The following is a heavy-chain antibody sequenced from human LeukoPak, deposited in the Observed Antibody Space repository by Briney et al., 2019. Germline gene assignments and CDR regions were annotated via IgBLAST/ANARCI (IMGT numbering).Heavy chain of an antibody. D-gene: IGHD3-22*01. J-gene: IGHJ4*02. V-gene: IGHV1-46*01. CDR1: GYTFTGYY. CDR3: ARGNAARLYYYDSSGYLAYFDY. CDR2: INPSGGST. Sequence: ASVKVSCKASGYTFTGYYMHWVRQAPGQGLEWMGIINPSGGSTSYAQKFQGRVTMTRDMSTSTVYMELSSLRSEDTAVYYCARGNAARLYYYDSSGYLAYFDYWGQGTLVTVSS.